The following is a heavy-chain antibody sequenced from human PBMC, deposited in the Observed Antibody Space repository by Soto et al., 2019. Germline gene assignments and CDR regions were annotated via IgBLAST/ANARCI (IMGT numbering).Heavy chain of an antibody. Sequence: GRSLRLPCTASGGPFSSYAMSWVRQAPGKGLEWVSAISGSGGSTYYADSVKGRFTISRDNSKNTLYLQMNSLRAEDTAVYYCAKDIEAVAGIRAFDIWGQGTMVTVSS. J-gene: IGHJ3*02. CDR3: AKDIEAVAGIRAFDI. CDR1: GGPFSSYA. D-gene: IGHD6-19*01. CDR2: ISGSGGST. V-gene: IGHV3-23*01.